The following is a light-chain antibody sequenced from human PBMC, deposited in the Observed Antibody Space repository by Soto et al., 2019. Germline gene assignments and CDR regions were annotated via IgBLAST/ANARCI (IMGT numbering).Light chain of an antibody. CDR2: RNS. Sequence: QSVLTQPPSASGTPGQGVTISCSGSSSNIGSNYVYWYQQLPGTAPKLLIYRNSQRPSGVPDRFSGSKSGTSASLAISGLRSEDEADFYCAAWDDSLSGRVFGTGTKVTVL. CDR3: AAWDDSLSGRV. CDR1: SSNIGSNY. V-gene: IGLV1-47*01. J-gene: IGLJ1*01.